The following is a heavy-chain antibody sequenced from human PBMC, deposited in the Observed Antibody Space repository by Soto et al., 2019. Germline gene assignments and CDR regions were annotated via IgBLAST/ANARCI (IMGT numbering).Heavy chain of an antibody. V-gene: IGHV4-39*01. CDR3: ARLVIVVRGARQDWFDP. CDR1: GGSISSRRYY. CDR2: IYYSGST. D-gene: IGHD3-10*01. Sequence: SETLSLTSTVSGGSISSRRYYWGWIRKPPGKGLEWIGSIYYSGSTYYNPSLKSRVTISVDTSKNQFSLKLSSVTAADTAVYYCARLVIVVRGARQDWFDPWVQGTLVTGSS. J-gene: IGHJ5*02.